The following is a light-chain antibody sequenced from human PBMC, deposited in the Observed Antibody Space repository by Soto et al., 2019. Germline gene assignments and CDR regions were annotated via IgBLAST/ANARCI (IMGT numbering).Light chain of an antibody. CDR2: EVI. CDR3: SSYADSNTHVV. J-gene: IGLJ2*01. V-gene: IGLV2-8*01. CDR1: SSDVGGYNF. Sequence: QSGLTQPPSASGSPGQSVTISCTGTSSDVGGYNFVSWYQQHPTKAPKLLIYEVIKRPAGVPDRFSGSKSGNTASLTVSGLQAEDEADYYCSSYADSNTHVVFGGGTKLIVL.